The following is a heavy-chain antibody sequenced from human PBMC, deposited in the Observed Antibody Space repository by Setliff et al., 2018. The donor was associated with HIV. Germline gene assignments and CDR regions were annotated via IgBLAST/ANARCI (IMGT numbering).Heavy chain of an antibody. V-gene: IGHV3-21*01. CDR3: ARGREDDFWSGYYNYNYYYMDV. CDR1: GLTFNRYW. D-gene: IGHD3-3*01. J-gene: IGHJ6*03. CDR2: ISSSSSYI. Sequence: GGSLRLSCVASGLTFNRYWMSWVRQAPGKGLEWVSCISSSSSYIYYADSVKGRFTISRDNAKNSLYLQMDSLRAEDTAIYYCARGREDDFWSGYYNYNYYYMDVWGKGTTVTVSS.